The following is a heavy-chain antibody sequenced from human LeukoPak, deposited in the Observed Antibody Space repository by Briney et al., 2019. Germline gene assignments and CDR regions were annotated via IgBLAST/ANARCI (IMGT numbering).Heavy chain of an antibody. CDR2: INRNSGGT. D-gene: IGHD4-17*01. J-gene: IGHJ4*02. V-gene: IGHV1-2*02. Sequence: ASVKVSCKASGYTFTDYYVHWVRQAPGQGLEWMGVINRNSGGTHYAQKFQGRVAMTRDTSISTAYMELSRLTSDDTAVYCCARVGYGDYVGIYWGQGTLVTVSS. CDR1: GYTFTDYY. CDR3: ARVGYGDYVGIY.